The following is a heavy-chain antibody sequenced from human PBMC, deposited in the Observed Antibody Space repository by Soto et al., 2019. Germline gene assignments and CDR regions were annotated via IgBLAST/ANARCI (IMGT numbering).Heavy chain of an antibody. D-gene: IGHD2-2*01. Sequence: ASVKVSCKASGFTFTSYGITWVRQAPGQGLEWMGWISADDGHTNFAQKFQGRISMATDTSTTTAYMELKSLTSDDTAVYYCAAGPLRSSNIHWFRTWGQLSLFTVSS. CDR1: GFTFTSYG. CDR3: AAGPLRSSNIHWFRT. J-gene: IGHJ5*02. CDR2: ISADDGHT. V-gene: IGHV1-18*01.